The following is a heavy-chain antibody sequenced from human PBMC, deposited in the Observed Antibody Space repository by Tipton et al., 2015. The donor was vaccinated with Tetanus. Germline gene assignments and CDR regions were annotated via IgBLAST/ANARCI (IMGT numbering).Heavy chain of an antibody. Sequence: SLRLSCAASGFTFSNHAMTWVRQAPGKGLEWVSSISSGSTYIYYADSVKGRFTISRDNAKNSLYLLMDSLRAEDTAVYYCARDQIVEQATRDHDYGVDVWGQGTTVTVSS. D-gene: IGHD3-22*01. CDR2: ISSGSTYI. V-gene: IGHV3-21*01. CDR1: GFTFSNHA. J-gene: IGHJ6*02. CDR3: ARDQIVEQATRDHDYGVDV.